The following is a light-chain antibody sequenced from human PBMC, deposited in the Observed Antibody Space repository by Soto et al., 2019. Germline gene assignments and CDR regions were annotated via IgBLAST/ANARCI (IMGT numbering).Light chain of an antibody. V-gene: IGLV2-14*01. CDR1: SSDVGSYNY. CDR2: DVS. CDR3: SSYTRSSSVV. Sequence: QSALTQPDSVSGSPGQAITISCTGTSSDVGSYNYVSWYQQPPGKAPKLMIYDVSNRPSGVSNRFSGSKSGNTASLTISGLQAEDEADYYCSSYTRSSSVVFGGGTKVTVL. J-gene: IGLJ2*01.